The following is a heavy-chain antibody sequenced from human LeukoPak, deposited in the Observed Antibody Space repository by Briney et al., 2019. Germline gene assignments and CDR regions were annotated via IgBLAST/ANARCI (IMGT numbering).Heavy chain of an antibody. CDR3: ARSRDGYNLCDY. D-gene: IGHD5-24*01. V-gene: IGHV3-21*01. J-gene: IGHJ4*02. CDR2: ISSSSSYI. CDR1: GFTFSSYS. Sequence: PGGSLRLSYAASGFTFSSYSMNWVRQAPGKGLEWVSSISSSSSYIYYADSVKGRFTISRDNAKNSLYLQMNSLRAEDTAVYYCARSRDGYNLCDYWGQGTLVTVSS.